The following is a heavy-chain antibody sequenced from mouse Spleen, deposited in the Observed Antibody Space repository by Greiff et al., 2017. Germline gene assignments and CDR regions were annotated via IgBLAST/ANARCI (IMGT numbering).Heavy chain of an antibody. V-gene: IGHV1-43*01. CDR3: ARLRILYWYFDV. J-gene: IGHJ1*01. Sequence: GYYMHWVKQSSEKSLEWIGEINPSTGGTSYNQKFKGKATLTVDKSSSTAYMQLKSLTSEDSAVYYCARLRILYWYFDVWGAGTTVTVSS. CDR2: INPSTGGT. CDR1: GYY. D-gene: IGHD1-1*01.